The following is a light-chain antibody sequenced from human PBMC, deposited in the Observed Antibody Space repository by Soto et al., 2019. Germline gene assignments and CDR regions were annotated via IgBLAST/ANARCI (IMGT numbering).Light chain of an antibody. Sequence: EIVMTQSPATLSVSPGERATLSCRASQSVSSNLAWYQQKPGQAPRLLIYRASTRATGIPARFSGSGSGTEFTLTISSLQSEDFAVYYCQQCSDWPLTFGGGTKVEIK. CDR2: RAS. CDR1: QSVSSN. CDR3: QQCSDWPLT. V-gene: IGKV3-15*01. J-gene: IGKJ4*01.